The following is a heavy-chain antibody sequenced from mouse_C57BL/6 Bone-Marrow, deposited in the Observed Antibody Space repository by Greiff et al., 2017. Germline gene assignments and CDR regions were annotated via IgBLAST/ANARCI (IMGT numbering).Heavy chain of an antibody. V-gene: IGHV1-81*01. J-gene: IGHJ2*01. D-gene: IGHD1-1*01. Sequence: VQLQEPGAELVRPGASVKLSCKASGYTFTSYGISWVKQRPGQGLEWIGEIYPRSGNTYYNEKFKGKATLTVDKSSSTAYMELSSLTSEDSAVYFCARSYYYGSGYDYWGRGTTLTVSS. CDR2: IYPRSGNT. CDR3: ARSYYYGSGYDY. CDR1: GYTFTSYG.